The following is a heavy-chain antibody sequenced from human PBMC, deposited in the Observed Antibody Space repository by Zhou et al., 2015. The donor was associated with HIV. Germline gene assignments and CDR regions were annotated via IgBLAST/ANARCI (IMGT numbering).Heavy chain of an antibody. J-gene: IGHJ4*02. CDR2: IIPIFGTA. Sequence: QVQLVQSGAEVKKPGSSVKVSCKAFRGTFNTYGISWVRQAPGQGLEWMGGIIPIFGTANYAQKFQGRVTITADESTSTAYMELSSLRSEDTAVYYCARDDSSGYYQPYWGQGTTVTVSS. CDR3: ARDDSSGYYQPY. V-gene: IGHV1-69*01. D-gene: IGHD3-22*01. CDR1: RGTFNTYG.